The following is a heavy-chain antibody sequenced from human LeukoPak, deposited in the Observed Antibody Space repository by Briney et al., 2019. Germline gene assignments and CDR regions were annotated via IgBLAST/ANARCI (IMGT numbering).Heavy chain of an antibody. CDR3: ARSQNYCSSTSCHYYYYYYGMDV. D-gene: IGHD2-2*01. CDR1: GGTFSSYA. J-gene: IGHJ6*02. V-gene: IGHV1-69*13. Sequence: GASVKVSCKASGGTFSSYAISWVRQAPGQGLEWMGGIIPIFGTANYAQKFQGRVTITADESTSTAYMELSSLRSEDTAVYYCARSQNYCSSTSCHYYYYYYGMDVWGQGTTVTVSS. CDR2: IIPIFGTA.